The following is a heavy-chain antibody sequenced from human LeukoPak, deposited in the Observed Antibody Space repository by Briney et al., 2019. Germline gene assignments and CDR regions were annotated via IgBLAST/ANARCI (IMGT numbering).Heavy chain of an antibody. CDR2: IKEDGSEK. CDR1: GLTFSRYW. J-gene: IGHJ6*03. CDR3: AGQKAVVVVAATPDEDYGDYVDYYYYMDV. V-gene: IGHV3-7*01. D-gene: IGHD2-15*01. Sequence: GGSLRLSCAASGLTFSRYWMSWVRQAPGKGLEWVANIKEDGSEKYYVDSVKGRLTISRDNAKNSLSLQIKSLRAEDTAVYYCAGQKAVVVVAATPDEDYGDYVDYYYYMDVWGKGTTVTVSS.